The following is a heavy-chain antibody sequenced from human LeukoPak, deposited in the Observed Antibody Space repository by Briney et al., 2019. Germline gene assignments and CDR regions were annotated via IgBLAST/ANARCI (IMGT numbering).Heavy chain of an antibody. CDR3: ARDSLAWFGELPYNP. CDR1: GGTFSSYA. Sequence: GASVKVSCKASGGTFSSYAISWVRQAPGQGLEWMGWISAYNGNTNYAQKLQGRVTMTTDTSTSTAYMELRSLRSDDTAVYYCARDSLAWFGELPYNPWGQGTLVTVSS. J-gene: IGHJ5*02. V-gene: IGHV1-18*01. D-gene: IGHD3-10*01. CDR2: ISAYNGNT.